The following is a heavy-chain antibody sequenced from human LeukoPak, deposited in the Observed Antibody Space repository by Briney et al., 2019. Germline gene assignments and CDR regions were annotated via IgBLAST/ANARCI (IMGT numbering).Heavy chain of an antibody. CDR2: IFHSGHS. CDR1: GDSISSGDYS. Sequence: SETLSLTCAVYGDSISSGDYSWSWLRQPSGKGLEWIGYIFHSGHSFYHPSLKSRITISVDKSKNQFSLRLTSVAAADTAVYYCARELWFFNAPGSWLDPCGQGTLVTVSS. V-gene: IGHV4-30-2*01. D-gene: IGHD3-10*01. J-gene: IGHJ5*02. CDR3: ARELWFFNAPGSWLDP.